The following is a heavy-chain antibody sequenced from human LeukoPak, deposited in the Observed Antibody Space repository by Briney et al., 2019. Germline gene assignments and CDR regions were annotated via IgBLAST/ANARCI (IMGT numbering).Heavy chain of an antibody. Sequence: PSETLSLTCTVSGGSISSSSYYWGWTRQPPGKGLGWSGSIYYSGSTSNNPSLKSRVTIAVDTSKNQFSLKLSSVTAADTAVYYWARDLYYYDSSGYSRGSFDYWGQGTLVTVAS. V-gene: IGHV4-39*07. CDR2: IYYSGST. D-gene: IGHD3-22*01. CDR1: GGSISSSSYY. J-gene: IGHJ4*02. CDR3: ARDLYYYDSSGYSRGSFDY.